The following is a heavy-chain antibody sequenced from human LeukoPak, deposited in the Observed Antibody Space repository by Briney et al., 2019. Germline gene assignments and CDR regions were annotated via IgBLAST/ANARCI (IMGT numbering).Heavy chain of an antibody. D-gene: IGHD1-26*01. CDR1: GFTFSSYA. CDR3: AKVGGGSSGSYGGYYYYYGMDV. J-gene: IGHJ6*02. V-gene: IGHV3-23*01. CDR2: ISGSGGST. Sequence: PGGSLRLSCAASGFTFSSYAMSWVRQAPGKGREWVSAISGSGGSTYYADSVKGRFTISRDKSKNTLYLQMNSLRAEDTALYYCAKVGGGSSGSYGGYYYYYGMDVWGQGTTVTVSS.